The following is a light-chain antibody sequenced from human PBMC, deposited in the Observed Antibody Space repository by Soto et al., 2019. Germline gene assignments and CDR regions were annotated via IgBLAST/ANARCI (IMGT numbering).Light chain of an antibody. CDR1: SGDIGSYNR. CDR3: SSYTNINTRAGV. CDR2: EVT. Sequence: QSVLTQPASVSGSPGQSITISCTGTSGDIGSYNRVSWYQQHPGKAPKLIIYEVTDRPSGVSDRFSGSKSGNTATLTISGLQAEDEAEYDCSSYTNINTRAGVFGTGTKLTVL. V-gene: IGLV2-14*01. J-gene: IGLJ1*01.